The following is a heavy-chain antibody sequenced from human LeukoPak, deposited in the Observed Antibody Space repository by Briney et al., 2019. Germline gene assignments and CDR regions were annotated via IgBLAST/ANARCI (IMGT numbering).Heavy chain of an antibody. D-gene: IGHD2-15*01. Sequence: GGSLRLSCAASGFTFSSYLMSWVRQAPGKGLEWVANIKQDGSEKYYVDSVKGRFTISRDNAKNSLYLQMNSLRAEDTAVYYCARFDCSGGSCYSWFDYWGQGTLVTVSS. V-gene: IGHV3-7*01. CDR3: ARFDCSGGSCYSWFDY. J-gene: IGHJ4*02. CDR1: GFTFSSYL. CDR2: IKQDGSEK.